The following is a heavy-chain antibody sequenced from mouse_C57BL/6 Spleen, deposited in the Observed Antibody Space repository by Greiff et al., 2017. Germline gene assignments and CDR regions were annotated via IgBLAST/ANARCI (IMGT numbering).Heavy chain of an antibody. CDR1: GFSLTSYG. J-gene: IGHJ4*01. CDR2: IWSDGST. V-gene: IGHV2-6-1*01. CDR3: ARQEYYYGRRDYYAMDY. Sequence: VKLMESGPGLVAPSQSLSITCTVSGFSLTSYGVHWVRQPPGKGLEWLVVIWSDGSTTYNSALKSRLSISKDNSKSQVFLKMNSLQTDDTAMYYCARQEYYYGRRDYYAMDYWGQGTSVTVSS. D-gene: IGHD1-1*01.